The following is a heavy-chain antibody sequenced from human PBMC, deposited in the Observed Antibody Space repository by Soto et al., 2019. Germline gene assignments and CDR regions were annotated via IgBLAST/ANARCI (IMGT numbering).Heavy chain of an antibody. D-gene: IGHD2-21*02. CDR2: VNPSGGHT. J-gene: IGHJ4*02. V-gene: IGHV1-46*01. Sequence: QVQLVQSGAEVKKPGASVRVSCKASGDTFTDYYIHWVRQAPGQGLEWMGTVNPSGGHTTYAQHFLGRMTMTRDTSTSTLYMELTSLTSEDTAIYYCARGGHVVVVTAALDYWGQGTLVTVSS. CDR3: ARGGHVVVVTAALDY. CDR1: GDTFTDYY.